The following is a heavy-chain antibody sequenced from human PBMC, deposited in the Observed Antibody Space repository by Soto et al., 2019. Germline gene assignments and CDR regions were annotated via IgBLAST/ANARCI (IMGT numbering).Heavy chain of an antibody. CDR1: GGSFSGYY. Sequence: SETLSLTCAVYGGSFSGYYWSWIRQPPGKGLEWIGEINHSGSTNYNPSLKSRVTISVDTSKNQFSLKLSSVTAADTAVYYCARASPIVVVPAAIPFDYWGQGTLVTVSS. CDR2: INHSGST. J-gene: IGHJ4*02. D-gene: IGHD2-2*01. CDR3: ARASPIVVVPAAIPFDY. V-gene: IGHV4-34*01.